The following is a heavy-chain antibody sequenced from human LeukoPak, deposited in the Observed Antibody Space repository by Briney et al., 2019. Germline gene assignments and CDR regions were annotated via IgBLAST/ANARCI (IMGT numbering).Heavy chain of an antibody. CDR1: GFTFSSYD. CDR2: IGTAGDT. J-gene: IGHJ5*02. CDR3: AKQFVDV. V-gene: IGHV3-13*01. Sequence: GGSLRLSCAASGFTFSSYDMHWVRQATGKGLEWVSAIGTAGDTYYPGSVKGRFTISRDNSRNTLYLQMISLRAEDTAVYYCAKQFVDVWGQGTLVTVSS. D-gene: IGHD5-24*01.